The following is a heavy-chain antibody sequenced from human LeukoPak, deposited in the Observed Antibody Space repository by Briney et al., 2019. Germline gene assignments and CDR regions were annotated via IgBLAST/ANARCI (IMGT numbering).Heavy chain of an antibody. CDR3: ATKQWLAPPPDS. D-gene: IGHD6-19*01. V-gene: IGHV3-74*01. CDR1: GFTSSKYW. CDR2: INTDGTVT. Sequence: GGSLRPSCAAAGFTSSKYWMLWVRQAPRKVLESVSRINTDGTVTTYADSVKGRFTVSRDNADNTMFLQMNSVRDEDTAVYYCATKQWLAPPPDSWGQGTPVTVSS. J-gene: IGHJ4*02.